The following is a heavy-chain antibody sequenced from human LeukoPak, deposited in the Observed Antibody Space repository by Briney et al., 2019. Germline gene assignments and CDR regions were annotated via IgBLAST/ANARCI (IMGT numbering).Heavy chain of an antibody. D-gene: IGHD3-22*01. CDR1: GFPFSETA. V-gene: IGHV3-23*01. CDR2: ITRAGSP. J-gene: IGHJ4*02. CDR3: AKEHLKYANDNRGSFDY. Sequence: GGSLRLSCVASGFPFSETAMTWVRQAPGKGLEWLSVITRAGSPYYADSVKGRFTISRDNARKTVYLQLNRLRNEDTALYYCAKEHLKYANDNRGSFDYWGQGTLVTVSS.